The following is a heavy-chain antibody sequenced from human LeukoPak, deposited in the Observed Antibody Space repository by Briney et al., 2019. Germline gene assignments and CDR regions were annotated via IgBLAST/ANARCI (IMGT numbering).Heavy chain of an antibody. D-gene: IGHD6-19*01. CDR3: ARDAGGGWYYFDY. J-gene: IGHJ4*02. CDR2: ISSSTNTI. V-gene: IGHV3-48*04. Sequence: GGSLRLSCEVSGFPFTLYNMNWVRQAPGKGLEWLSYISSSTNTIYYADSVKGRFTISRDNAKNSLYLQMNSLRAEDTAVYYCARDAGGGWYYFDYWGQGTLVTVSS. CDR1: GFPFTLYN.